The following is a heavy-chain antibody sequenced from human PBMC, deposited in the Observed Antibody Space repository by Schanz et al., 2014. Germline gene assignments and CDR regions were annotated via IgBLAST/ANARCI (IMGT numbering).Heavy chain of an antibody. Sequence: EVELVESGGGLVKPGGSLRLSCVVSGFTFTNAWMSWVRQVPGKGLEWVGRIKSNTDGGTTDYATPVKGRFTISRDDSKNTLYLQMNSLKSEDTAVYYCTSMATIPRNWFDPWGQGTLVTVSS. CDR2: IKSNTDGGTT. CDR1: GFTFTNAW. J-gene: IGHJ5*02. V-gene: IGHV3-15*01. CDR3: TSMATIPRNWFDP. D-gene: IGHD2-2*02.